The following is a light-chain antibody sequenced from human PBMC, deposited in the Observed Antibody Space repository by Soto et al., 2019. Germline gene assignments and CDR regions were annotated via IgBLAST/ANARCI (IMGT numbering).Light chain of an antibody. J-gene: IGLJ2*01. Sequence: QSVLTQSPSVSGAPGQRVTISCTGSSSNIGAGYDVHWYQPLPGTAPKLLIYGNSNRPSGVPERFSGSKSGTSASLAITGLQAEDEADYYCQSYDSILSCHVVFGGGTKLTVL. CDR1: SSNIGAGYD. V-gene: IGLV1-40*01. CDR2: GNS. CDR3: QSYDSILSCHVV.